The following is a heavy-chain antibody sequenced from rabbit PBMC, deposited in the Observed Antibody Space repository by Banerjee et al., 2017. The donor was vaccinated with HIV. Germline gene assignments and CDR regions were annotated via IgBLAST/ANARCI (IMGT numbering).Heavy chain of an antibody. D-gene: IGHD4-2*01. V-gene: IGHV1S43*01. Sequence: QEQLVESGGGLVKPGASLTLSCKASGFSFSNKYVMCWVRQAPGKGLEWIACINTSSGNTVYASWAKGRFSISRSTSLNTVTLQMTSLTAADTATYFCARSTYAVAADALDPRGPGTLVTVS. J-gene: IGHJ2*01. CDR1: GFSFSNKYV. CDR2: INTSSGNT. CDR3: ARSTYAVAADALDP.